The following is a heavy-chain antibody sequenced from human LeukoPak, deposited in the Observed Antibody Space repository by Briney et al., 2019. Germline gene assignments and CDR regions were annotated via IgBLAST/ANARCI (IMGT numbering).Heavy chain of an antibody. CDR3: VRVKKSTAGIFDY. Sequence: PGGSLRLSCAASGLTVSSYMSWVRQAPGKGLECVSVIYTGGSTYYAESVKGRFTVSRDNSKSTLFLQMNNLRAEDTAVYYCVRVKKSTAGIFDYWGQGTLVTVSS. J-gene: IGHJ4*02. CDR1: GLTVSSY. V-gene: IGHV3-66*01. CDR2: IYTGGST. D-gene: IGHD6-13*01.